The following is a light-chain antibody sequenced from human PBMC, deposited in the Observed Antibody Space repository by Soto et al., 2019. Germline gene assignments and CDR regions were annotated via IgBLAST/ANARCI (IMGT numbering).Light chain of an antibody. Sequence: EIVLTQSPGPPSFSSGEGATLPLRASQSINSFLAWYQQKPGQAPRLLIFAASRRATDIPDRFSGSGSGTDFTLTISRLEPEDFAVFYCQQYATSVTTFGQGTRLEI. CDR2: AAS. CDR1: QSINSF. V-gene: IGKV3-20*01. CDR3: QQYATSVTT. J-gene: IGKJ5*01.